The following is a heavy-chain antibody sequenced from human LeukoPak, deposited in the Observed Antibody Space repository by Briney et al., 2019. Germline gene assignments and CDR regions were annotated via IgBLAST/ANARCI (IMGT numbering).Heavy chain of an antibody. J-gene: IGHJ5*02. CDR3: ARGFRGYSYGHPPGWFDP. CDR1: GFTFSSYW. V-gene: IGHV3-7*01. D-gene: IGHD5-18*01. Sequence: GGSLRLSCAASGFTFSSYWMSWVRQAPGKGLEWVANIKQDGSEKYYVDSVKGRFTISRDNAKNSLYLQMNSLRAEDTAVYYCARGFRGYSYGHPPGWFDPWGQGTLVTVSS. CDR2: IKQDGSEK.